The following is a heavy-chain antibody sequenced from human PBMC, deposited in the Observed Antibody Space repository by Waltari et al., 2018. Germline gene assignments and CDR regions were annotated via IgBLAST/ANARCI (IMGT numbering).Heavy chain of an antibody. D-gene: IGHD6-25*01. CDR2: IYPGDSDT. CDR3: ARVLGFSYYFDY. V-gene: IGHV5-51*01. J-gene: IGHJ4*02. Sequence: EVKKPGESLQISCKGSGYSFTNYWIGWVRQMPGKGLEWMGFIYPGDSDTRYSPSFQGQVTISADKSINTAFLQWSRLKASDTAMYYCARVLGFSYYFDYWGQGTLVTVSS. CDR1: GYSFTNYW.